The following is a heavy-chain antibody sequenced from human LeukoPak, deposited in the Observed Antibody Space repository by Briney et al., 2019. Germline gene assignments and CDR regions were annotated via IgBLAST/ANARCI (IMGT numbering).Heavy chain of an antibody. J-gene: IGHJ4*02. V-gene: IGHV3-30-3*01. CDR3: ASPPGIAAAGFDY. Sequence: PGGSLRLSCAASGFTFSSYAMHWVRQAPGKGLEWVAVISYDGSNKYYADSVKGRFTISRDSSKNTLYLQMNSLRAEDTAVYYCASPPGIAAAGFDYWGQGTLVTVSS. CDR2: ISYDGSNK. D-gene: IGHD6-13*01. CDR1: GFTFSSYA.